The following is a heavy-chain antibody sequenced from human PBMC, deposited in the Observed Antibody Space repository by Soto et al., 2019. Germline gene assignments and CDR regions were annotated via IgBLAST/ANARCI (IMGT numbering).Heavy chain of an antibody. CDR1: GFTFDDYT. J-gene: IGHJ4*02. Sequence: VGSLRLSCAASGFTFDDYTMHWVRQAPGKGLEWVSLISWDGGSTYYADSVKGRFPISRDNSKNSLYLQMNSLRTEDTALYYCAKGGGQWLVLINPPDYWGQGTLVTVSS. CDR2: ISWDGGST. V-gene: IGHV3-43*01. CDR3: AKGGGQWLVLINPPDY. D-gene: IGHD6-19*01.